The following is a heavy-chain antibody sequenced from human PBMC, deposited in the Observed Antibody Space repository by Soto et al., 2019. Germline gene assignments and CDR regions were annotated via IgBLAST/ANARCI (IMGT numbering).Heavy chain of an antibody. CDR3: ARRARPDFYYMDV. CDR2: ISSNGVGT. D-gene: IGHD6-6*01. Sequence: EVQLAESGGGLAQPGGSLRLSCAASGFTLSGYAMDWVRQAPGKGLEYVSGISSNGVGTYYANSVQGRFTISRDNSKNTGELQIGSLRPEDMAVYYCARRARPDFYYMDVWGKGTTVTVSS. J-gene: IGHJ6*03. CDR1: GFTLSGYA. V-gene: IGHV3-64*01.